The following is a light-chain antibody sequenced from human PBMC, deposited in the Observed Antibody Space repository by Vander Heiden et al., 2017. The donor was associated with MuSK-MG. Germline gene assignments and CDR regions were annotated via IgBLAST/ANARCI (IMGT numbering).Light chain of an antibody. J-gene: IGLJ1*01. CDR1: SSDVGGYNY. CDR3: SSYTSSSTFYG. CDR2: EVS. Sequence: QSALTQPASVSGSPGQSITISCTGTSSDVGGYNYVSWYQQHPGKAPKLMIYEVSNRPSGVSNRFSGSKSGNTASLTISGLQAEDEADYYCSSYTSSSTFYGFGTGTKVTGL. V-gene: IGLV2-14*01.